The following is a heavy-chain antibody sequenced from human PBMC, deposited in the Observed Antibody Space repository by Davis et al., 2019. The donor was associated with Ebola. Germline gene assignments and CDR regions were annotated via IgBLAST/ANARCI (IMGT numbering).Heavy chain of an antibody. V-gene: IGHV1-18*01. Sequence: ASVKVSCKASGYTFTSYGISWVRQAPGQGLEWMGWISAYNGNTNYAQKLQGRVTMTTDTSTSTAYMELRSLRSDDTAVYYCARDRGSGSYYNGNWFDPWGQGTLVTVSS. CDR1: GYTFTSYG. CDR2: ISAYNGNT. D-gene: IGHD3-10*01. J-gene: IGHJ5*02. CDR3: ARDRGSGSYYNGNWFDP.